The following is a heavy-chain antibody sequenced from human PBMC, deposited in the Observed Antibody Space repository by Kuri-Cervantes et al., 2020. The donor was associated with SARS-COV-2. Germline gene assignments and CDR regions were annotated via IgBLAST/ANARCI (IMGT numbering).Heavy chain of an antibody. Sequence: LSLTCAASGFTFSSYGMHWVRQAPGKGLEWVAVIWYDVSNKYYADSVKGRFTISRDNSKNTLYLQMNSLRAEDTAVYYCARGFRGGSYPIMDDYWGQGTLVTVSS. V-gene: IGHV3-33*01. CDR3: ARGFRGGSYPIMDDY. D-gene: IGHD1-26*01. CDR2: IWYDVSNK. CDR1: GFTFSSYG. J-gene: IGHJ4*02.